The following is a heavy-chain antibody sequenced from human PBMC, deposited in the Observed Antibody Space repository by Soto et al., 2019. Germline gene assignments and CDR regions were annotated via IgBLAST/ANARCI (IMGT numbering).Heavy chain of an antibody. D-gene: IGHD3-22*01. CDR1: AFKLSNYA. CDR2: ISSDGDAK. J-gene: IGHJ6*02. V-gene: IGHV3-30-3*01. CDR3: ARDCPYSRDWTGGHYYGMDV. Sequence: PGGSLRLPCSASAFKLSNYAMHRGRRAPDKEMERVAVISSDGDAKYNFDSVKGRFTLSRDNSRNTVYVQMSSLRPEDTAVYYCARDCPYSRDWTGGHYYGMDVWGQGATVTVSS.